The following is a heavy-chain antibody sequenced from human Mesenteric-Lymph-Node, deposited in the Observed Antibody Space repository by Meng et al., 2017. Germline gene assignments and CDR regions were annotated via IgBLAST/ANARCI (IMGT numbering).Heavy chain of an antibody. D-gene: IGHD3-22*01. V-gene: IGHV1-46*01. CDR3: ARVSHYYDSSGYYYYGMDV. CDR1: GYVFTDYY. J-gene: IGHJ6*02. Sequence: ASVKVSCKASGYVFTDYYIHWVRQAPGQGLEWMGIINPSGAGTTYAQKFQGRVTMTGDTSTSTAYMELRSLRSDDTAVYYCARVSHYYDSSGYYYYGMDVWGQGTTVTVSS. CDR2: INPSGAGT.